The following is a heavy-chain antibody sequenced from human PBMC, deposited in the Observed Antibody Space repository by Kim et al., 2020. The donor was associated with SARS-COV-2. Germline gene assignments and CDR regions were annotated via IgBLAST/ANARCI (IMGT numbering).Heavy chain of an antibody. D-gene: IGHD3-10*01. J-gene: IGHJ4*02. CDR3: ARDWSGSVPEIDY. V-gene: IGHV3-30*04. CDR2: ISYDGSNK. Sequence: GGSLRLSCAASGFTFSSYAMHWVRQAPGKGLEWVAVISYDGSNKYYVDSVKGRFTISRDNSKNTLYLQMNSLRGEDTAVYYCARDWSGSVPEIDYWGQGTLVTVSS. CDR1: GFTFSSYA.